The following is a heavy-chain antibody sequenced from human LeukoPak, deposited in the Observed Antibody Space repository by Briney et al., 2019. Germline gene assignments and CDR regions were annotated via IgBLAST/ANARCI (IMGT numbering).Heavy chain of an antibody. J-gene: IGHJ5*02. D-gene: IGHD6-19*01. CDR1: CGSIRNYY. CDR2: IYSSGST. CDR3: ARSVGWSYELDP. V-gene: IGHV4-59*01. Sequence: SETLSLTCTVSCGSIRNYYWTWIRQPPGKGLEWIGYIYSSGSTGYNPSLGGRVTISLDMSKNQFYLRLTSVTAADTAMYYCARSVGWSYELDPWGQGTLVTVSS.